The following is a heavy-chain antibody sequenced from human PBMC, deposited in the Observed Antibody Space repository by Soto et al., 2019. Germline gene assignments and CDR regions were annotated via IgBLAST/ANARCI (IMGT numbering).Heavy chain of an antibody. V-gene: IGHV3-7*05. CDR3: ARARPAYYDFWSGYYGY. CDR2: IKQDGSEK. D-gene: IGHD3-3*01. Sequence: GGSLRLSCAASGFTFSSYWMSWVRQAPGKGLEWVANIKQDGSEKYYVDSVKGRFTISRDNAKNSLYLQMNSLRAEDTAVYYCARARPAYYDFWSGYYGYWGQGTLVTVSS. CDR1: GFTFSSYW. J-gene: IGHJ4*02.